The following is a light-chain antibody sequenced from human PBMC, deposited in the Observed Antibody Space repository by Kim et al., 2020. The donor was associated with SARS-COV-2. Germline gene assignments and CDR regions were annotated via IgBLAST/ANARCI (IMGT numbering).Light chain of an antibody. Sequence: APGTTARLTCGGNNIGSKRWNWYRRKPGQAPVLVIYYDSDRPSGIPERFSGSNSGNTATLTISRVEAGDEADYYCQVWDSSSDHRVFGGGTQLTVL. CDR2: YDS. J-gene: IGLJ3*02. CDR1: NIGSKR. CDR3: QVWDSSSDHRV. V-gene: IGLV3-21*04.